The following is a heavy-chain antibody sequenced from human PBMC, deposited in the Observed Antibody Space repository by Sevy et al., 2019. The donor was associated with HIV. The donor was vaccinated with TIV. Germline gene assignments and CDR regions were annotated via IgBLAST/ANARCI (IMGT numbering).Heavy chain of an antibody. CDR3: ARGNSGSFDY. D-gene: IGHD3-22*01. Sequence: GGSLRLSCAASGFSFSHYWMHWVRQAPGKGLEWVANIKQDESEKYYVASVKGRFTISRDNAKNSVYLHMNSLIPEDIAIYYCARGNSGSFDYWGQGTLVTVSS. CDR2: IKQDESEK. V-gene: IGHV3-7*04. J-gene: IGHJ4*02. CDR1: GFSFSHYW.